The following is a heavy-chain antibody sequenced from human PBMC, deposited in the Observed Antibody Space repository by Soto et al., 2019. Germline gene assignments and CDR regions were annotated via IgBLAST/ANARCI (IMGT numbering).Heavy chain of an antibody. J-gene: IGHJ6*02. D-gene: IGHD6-19*01. V-gene: IGHV3-33*01. CDR3: ARVRIAVVPYYGIDV. Sequence: VAVLWYDGSQRYYADSVTGRFTISRDNSKNTLHLQMNSLRAEDTAVYYCARVRIAVVPYYGIDVWGQGTTVTVSS. CDR2: LWYDGSQR.